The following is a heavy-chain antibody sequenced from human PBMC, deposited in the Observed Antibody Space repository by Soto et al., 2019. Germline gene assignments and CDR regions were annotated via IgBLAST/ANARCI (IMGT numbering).Heavy chain of an antibody. Sequence: GASVKVSCKASGYTFTSYDINWVRQATGQGLEWMGWMNPNSGNIGYAQKFQGRVTMTRNTSISTAYMELSSLRSEDTAVYYCARGKAARRGDWFDPWGQGTLVTVSS. CDR3: ARGKAARRGDWFDP. CDR1: GYTFTSYD. CDR2: MNPNSGNI. D-gene: IGHD6-6*01. J-gene: IGHJ5*02. V-gene: IGHV1-8*01.